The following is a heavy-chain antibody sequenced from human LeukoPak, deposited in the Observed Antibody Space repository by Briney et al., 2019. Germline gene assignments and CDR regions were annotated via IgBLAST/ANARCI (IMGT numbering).Heavy chain of an antibody. V-gene: IGHV4-59*01. CDR3: ARDSPRRYDSSGYYYNWFDP. J-gene: IGHJ5*02. CDR1: GGSISSYY. D-gene: IGHD3-22*01. Sequence: SETLSLACTVSGGSISSYYWSWIRQPPGKGLEWIGYIYYSGSTNYNPSLKSRVTISVDTSKNQFSLKLSSVTAADTAVYYRARDSPRRYDSSGYYYNWFDPWGQGTLVTVSS. CDR2: IYYSGST.